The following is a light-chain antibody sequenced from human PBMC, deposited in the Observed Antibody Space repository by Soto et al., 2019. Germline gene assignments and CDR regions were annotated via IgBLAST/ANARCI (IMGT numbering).Light chain of an antibody. CDR3: QHYNSYSEA. CDR2: KAS. Sequence: DIQMTQSPSTLSGSAGDRVTITCRASQTIGSWLAWYQQKPGKAPKLLIYKASTLKSGVPSRFSGSGSGTEFTLTISSLQPDDFATYYCQHYNSYSEAFGQGTKVDI. V-gene: IGKV1-5*03. CDR1: QTIGSW. J-gene: IGKJ1*01.